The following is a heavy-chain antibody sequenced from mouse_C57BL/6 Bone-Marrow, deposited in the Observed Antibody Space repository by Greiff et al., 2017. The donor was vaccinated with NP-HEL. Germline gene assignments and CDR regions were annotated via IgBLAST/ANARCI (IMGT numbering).Heavy chain of an antibody. Sequence: QVQLQQSGAELVRPGTSVKMSCKASGYTFTNYWIGWAKQRPGHGLEWIGDIYPGGGYTNYNEKFKGKATLNADKSSSTAYMQFSILTSEDSAIYYCAREGFYSNYPYWYFGVWGTGTTVTVSS. V-gene: IGHV1-63*01. J-gene: IGHJ1*03. CDR2: IYPGGGYT. CDR3: AREGFYSNYPYWYFGV. CDR1: GYTFTNYW. D-gene: IGHD2-5*01.